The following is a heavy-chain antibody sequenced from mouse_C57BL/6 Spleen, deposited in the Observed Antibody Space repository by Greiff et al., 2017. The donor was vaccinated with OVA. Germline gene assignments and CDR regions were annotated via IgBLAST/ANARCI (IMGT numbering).Heavy chain of an antibody. V-gene: IGHV14-1*01. CDR1: GFNIKDYY. CDR3: TTQFITTVVDYFDY. J-gene: IGHJ2*01. Sequence: EVQLQQSGAELVRPGASVKLSCTASGFNIKDYYMHWVKQRPEQGLEWIGRIDPEDGDTEYAPKFQGKATMTADTSSNTAYLQLSSLTSEDTAVYYCTTQFITTVVDYFDYWGQGTTLTVSS. CDR2: IDPEDGDT. D-gene: IGHD1-1*01.